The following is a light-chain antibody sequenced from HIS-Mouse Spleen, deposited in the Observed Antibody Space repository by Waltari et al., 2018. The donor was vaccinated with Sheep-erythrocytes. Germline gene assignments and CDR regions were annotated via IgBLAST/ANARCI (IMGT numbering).Light chain of an antibody. Sequence: SYELTQPPSVSVSPGQTASITCSGDKLGDTYACWYQQKPGQSPVLVIYQDSKRPSGLPRRFSGSNAGNTATLTISGTQAMDEADYYCQAWDSSTAVFGGGTKLTVL. CDR3: QAWDSSTAV. V-gene: IGLV3-1*01. J-gene: IGLJ2*01. CDR2: QDS. CDR1: KLGDTY.